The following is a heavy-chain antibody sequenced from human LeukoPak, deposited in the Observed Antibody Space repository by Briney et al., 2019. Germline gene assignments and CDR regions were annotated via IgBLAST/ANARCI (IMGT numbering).Heavy chain of an antibody. J-gene: IGHJ4*02. Sequence: TGGSLRLSCAASGFTFSSYNMNWVRQAPGKGLEWVSYISSGSSTIYYADSVKGRFTISRDNAKNSLYLHINSLRAEDTAVYYCARGTGPRKCGNCYFDYWGQGTLVTVSS. CDR2: ISSGSSTI. D-gene: IGHD2-21*01. CDR3: ARGTGPRKCGNCYFDY. CDR1: GFTFSSYN. V-gene: IGHV3-48*04.